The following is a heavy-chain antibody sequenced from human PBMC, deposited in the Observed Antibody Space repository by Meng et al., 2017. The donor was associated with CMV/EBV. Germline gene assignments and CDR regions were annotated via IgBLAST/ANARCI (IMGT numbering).Heavy chain of an antibody. J-gene: IGHJ4*01. CDR2: IKQDGSEK. D-gene: IGHD5-12*01. Sequence: GGSLRLSCAAFGFTFSSYWMSWVRQAPGKGLEWVANIKQDGSEKYYVDPVKGRFTISRDNVKNSLYLQMNSLRAEDTAVYYCAGDGVDIVATFYWGQGTLVTVSS. V-gene: IGHV3-7*01. CDR1: GFTFSSYW. CDR3: AGDGVDIVATFY.